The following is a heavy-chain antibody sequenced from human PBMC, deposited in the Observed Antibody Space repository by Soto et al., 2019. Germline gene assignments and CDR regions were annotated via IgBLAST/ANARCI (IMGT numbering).Heavy chain of an antibody. D-gene: IGHD2-2*03. CDR3: VNGGYCSSTSCYAFDY. V-gene: IGHV3-23*01. CDR2: ISGSGGST. J-gene: IGHJ4*02. Sequence: HPGGSLRLSCAASGFTFSSYAMSWVRQAPGKGLEWVSAISGSGGSTYYADSVKGRFTISRDNSKNTLYLQMNSLRAEDTAVYYCVNGGYCSSTSCYAFDYWGQGTLVTVSS. CDR1: GFTFSSYA.